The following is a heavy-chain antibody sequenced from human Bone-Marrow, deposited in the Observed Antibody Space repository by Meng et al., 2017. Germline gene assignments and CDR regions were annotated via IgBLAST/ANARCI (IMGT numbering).Heavy chain of an antibody. Sequence: QGQLVESGAEVKKAGSSGKVSCKASGGTFSSYAISWVRQAPGQGLEWMGGIIPIFGTANYAQKFQGRVTITADKSTSTAYMELSSLRSEDTAVYYCARDTGKVGVMGDYWGQGTLVTVSS. V-gene: IGHV1-69*06. J-gene: IGHJ4*02. CDR3: ARDTGKVGVMGDY. CDR1: GGTFSSYA. D-gene: IGHD1-26*01. CDR2: IIPIFGTA.